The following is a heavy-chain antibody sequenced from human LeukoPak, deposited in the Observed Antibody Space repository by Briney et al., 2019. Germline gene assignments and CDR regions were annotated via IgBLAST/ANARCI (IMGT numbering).Heavy chain of an antibody. J-gene: IGHJ4*02. CDR3: ARRSTVTTGIDY. D-gene: IGHD4-17*01. CDR1: GGSFSGYY. Sequence: SETLSLTCAVYGGSFSGYYWSWIRQPPGKGLEWIGEINHSGSTNYNPSLKSRVTISVDTSKNQFSLKLSSVTAADTAVYYRARRSTVTTGIDYWGQGTLVTVSS. CDR2: INHSGST. V-gene: IGHV4-34*01.